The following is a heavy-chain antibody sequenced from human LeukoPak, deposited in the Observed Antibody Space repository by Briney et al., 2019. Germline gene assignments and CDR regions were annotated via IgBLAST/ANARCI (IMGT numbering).Heavy chain of an antibody. CDR3: ARDGDSYGYFDY. CDR1: GFTFSSYE. J-gene: IGHJ4*02. V-gene: IGHV3-21*01. D-gene: IGHD5-18*01. CDR2: ISSSSSYI. Sequence: TGGSLRLSCAASGFTFSSYEMNWVRQAPGKGLEWVSSISSSSSYIYYADSVKGRFTISRDNAKNSLYLQMSSLRAEDTAVYYCARDGDSYGYFDYWGRGTLVTVSS.